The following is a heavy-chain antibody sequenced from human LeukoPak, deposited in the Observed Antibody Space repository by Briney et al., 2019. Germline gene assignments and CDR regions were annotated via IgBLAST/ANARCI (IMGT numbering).Heavy chain of an antibody. CDR2: ILYDGNNK. D-gene: IGHD1-14*01. CDR3: AKDHHPARTDGYYFEH. CDR1: AFTFSTYG. Sequence: GRSLRLSCAASAFTFSTYGMHWVRQAPGKGLEWVAVILYDGNNKYYADSVSGRFTISRDNSKNTLYLQMNSLRPEDTAVYYCAKDHHPARTDGYYFEHWGQGTLVTVSS. V-gene: IGHV3-30*18. J-gene: IGHJ4*02.